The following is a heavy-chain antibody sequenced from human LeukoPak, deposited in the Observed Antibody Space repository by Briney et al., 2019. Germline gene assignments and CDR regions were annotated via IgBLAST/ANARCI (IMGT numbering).Heavy chain of an antibody. V-gene: IGHV3-11*01. D-gene: IGHD5-24*01. CDR2: ISSSGGIM. CDR3: ARVRAGRDGSDY. J-gene: IGHJ4*02. Sequence: GGSLRLSCAASGFTFSDYCMSWIRQAPGKGLEWVSYISSSGGIMYYADSVKGRFTISRDNAKNSLYLQMNSLRAADTAVYYCARVRAGRDGSDYWGQGTLVTVSS. CDR1: GFTFSDYC.